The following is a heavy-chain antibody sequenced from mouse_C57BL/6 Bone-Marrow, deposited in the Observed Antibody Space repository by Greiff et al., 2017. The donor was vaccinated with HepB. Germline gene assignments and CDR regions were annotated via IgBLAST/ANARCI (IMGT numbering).Heavy chain of an antibody. CDR2: INPYNGGT. J-gene: IGHJ4*01. V-gene: IGHV1-19*01. D-gene: IGHD1-1*01. CDR3: ARWGITTVVPMDY. Sequence: DVQLQESGPVLVKPGASVKMSCKASGYTFTDYYMNWVKQSHGKSLEWIGVINPYNGGTSYNQKFKGKATLTVDKSSSTAYMELNSLTSEDSAVYYCARWGITTVVPMDYWGQGTSVTVSS. CDR1: GYTFTDYY.